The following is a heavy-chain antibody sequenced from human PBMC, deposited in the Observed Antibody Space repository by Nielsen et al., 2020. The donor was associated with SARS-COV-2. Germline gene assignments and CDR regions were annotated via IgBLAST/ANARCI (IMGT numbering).Heavy chain of an antibody. CDR1: GYTFTSYG. CDR2: ISAYNGNT. D-gene: IGHD3-10*01. CDR3: AAFRVRGTRNYYYYGMDV. Sequence: ASVKVSCKASGYTFTSYGISWVRRAPGQGLEWMGWISAYNGNTNYAQKLQGRVTMTTDTSTSTAYMELRSLRSDDTAVYYCAAFRVRGTRNYYYYGMDVWGQGTTVTVSS. V-gene: IGHV1-18*01. J-gene: IGHJ6*02.